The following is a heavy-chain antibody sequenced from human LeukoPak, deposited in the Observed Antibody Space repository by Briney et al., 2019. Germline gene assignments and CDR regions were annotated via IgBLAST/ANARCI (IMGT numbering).Heavy chain of an antibody. CDR1: GFTFSSYG. J-gene: IGHJ4*02. D-gene: IGHD3-16*02. CDR2: ISGSGGST. CDR3: AKPSYLGELSFLGY. Sequence: GGSLRLSCAASGFTFSSYGMSWVRQAPGKGLEWVSAISGSGGSTYYADSVKGRFTISRDNSKNTLYLQMNSLRAEDTAVYYCAKPSYLGELSFLGYWGQGTLVTVSS. V-gene: IGHV3-23*01.